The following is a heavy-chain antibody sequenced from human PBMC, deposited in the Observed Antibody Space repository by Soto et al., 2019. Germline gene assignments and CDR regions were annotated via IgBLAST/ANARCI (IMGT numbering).Heavy chain of an antibody. CDR2: ILPMFSTG. Sequence: QVQLVQSGAEVKKPGSSVKVSCKAAGGTFRRDAFSWVRQAPGQGVEWMGGILPMFSTGNYAQRFQDRVTITADESTSTVYMELSSLRTEDTAMYYCARDYTTWGQGTLVTVSS. CDR3: ARDYTT. V-gene: IGHV1-69*01. D-gene: IGHD1-1*01. CDR1: GGTFRRDA. J-gene: IGHJ4*02.